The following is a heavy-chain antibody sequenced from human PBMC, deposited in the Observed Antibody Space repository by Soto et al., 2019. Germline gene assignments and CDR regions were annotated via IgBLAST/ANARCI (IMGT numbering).Heavy chain of an antibody. D-gene: IGHD3-10*01. CDR3: ARGLPLWGLGSNWFDP. V-gene: IGHV1-8*01. CDR1: GYTFTSYD. CDR2: MNPNSGNT. J-gene: IGHJ5*02. Sequence: QVPLVQSGAEVKKPGASGKVSCKASGYTFTSYDINWVRQATGQGLEWMGWMNPNSGNTGYAQKFQGRVTMTRNTSISTAYMELSSLRSEDTAVYYCARGLPLWGLGSNWFDPWGQGTLVTVSS.